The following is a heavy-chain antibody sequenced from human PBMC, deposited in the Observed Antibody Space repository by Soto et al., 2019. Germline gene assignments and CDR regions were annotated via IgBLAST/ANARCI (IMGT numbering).Heavy chain of an antibody. Sequence: SETLSLTCAVYGGSFSGYYWSWIRQPPGKGLEWIGEINHSGSTNYNPSLKSRVTVSVDTSKNQFSLKLSSVTAADTAVYYCARDVDYLRGYDYWGQGTLVTVSS. D-gene: IGHD4-17*01. CDR3: ARDVDYLRGYDY. V-gene: IGHV4-34*01. J-gene: IGHJ4*02. CDR2: INHSGST. CDR1: GGSFSGYY.